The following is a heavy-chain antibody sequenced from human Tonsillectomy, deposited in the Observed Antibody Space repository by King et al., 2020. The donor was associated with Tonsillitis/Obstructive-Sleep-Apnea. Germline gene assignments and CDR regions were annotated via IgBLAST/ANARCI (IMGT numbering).Heavy chain of an antibody. CDR2: TRNKASSYST. Sequence: VQLVESGGGLVQPGGSLRLSCAASGFTFSDHYMDWVRQAPGKGLEWVGRTRNKASSYSTEYAASVKGRFTISRDDSKNSLYLQVNTLRTADTAVYSCARVSGSYYLDYWGQGTLVTVSS. V-gene: IGHV3-72*01. CDR1: GFTFSDHY. CDR3: ARVSGSYYLDY. J-gene: IGHJ4*02. D-gene: IGHD1-26*01.